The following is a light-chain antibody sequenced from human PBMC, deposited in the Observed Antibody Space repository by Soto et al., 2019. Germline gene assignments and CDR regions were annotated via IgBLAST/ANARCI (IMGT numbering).Light chain of an antibody. CDR2: AAS. CDR1: ETISSY. V-gene: IGKV1-39*01. CDR3: QQNYSPPFT. J-gene: IGKJ3*01. Sequence: DIQMTQSPSSLSASVGDRVTITCPASETISSYLNWYQQKPGKAPKVLIYAASSLQSGVPLRFSGSGSGTDFTLTISSLQPEDFATYYCQQNYSPPFTFGPGTLLDIK.